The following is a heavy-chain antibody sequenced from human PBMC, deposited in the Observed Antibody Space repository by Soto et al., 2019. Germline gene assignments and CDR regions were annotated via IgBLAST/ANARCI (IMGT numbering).Heavy chain of an antibody. J-gene: IGHJ3*02. Sequence: ASVKVSCKASGYTFTSYCISWVLQAPGQGLEWMGWISAYNGNTNYAQKLQGRVTMTTDTSTSTAYMELRSLRSDDTAVYYCARDPITYGSGRYGDAFDIWGQGTMVTVSS. V-gene: IGHV1-18*01. CDR3: ARDPITYGSGRYGDAFDI. CDR2: ISAYNGNT. D-gene: IGHD3-10*01. CDR1: GYTFTSYC.